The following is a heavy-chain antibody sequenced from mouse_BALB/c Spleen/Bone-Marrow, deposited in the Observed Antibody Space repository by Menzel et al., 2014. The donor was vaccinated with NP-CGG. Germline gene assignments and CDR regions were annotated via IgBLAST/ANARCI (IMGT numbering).Heavy chain of an antibody. Sequence: EVQRVESGGGLVQPGGSLKLSCAASGFTFSSYGMSWVRQTPDKRLELVATINSNGGSTYYPDSEKGRFTISGDNAKNTLYLQMSSLKSEDTAMYYCARDLAYWGQGTLVTVSA. V-gene: IGHV5-6-3*01. CDR3: ARDLAY. CDR1: GFTFSSYG. J-gene: IGHJ3*01. CDR2: INSNGGST.